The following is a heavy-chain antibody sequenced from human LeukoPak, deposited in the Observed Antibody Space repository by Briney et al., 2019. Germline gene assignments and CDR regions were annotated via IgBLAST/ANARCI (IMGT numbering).Heavy chain of an antibody. CDR2: VNQDGSET. CDR1: GSTFSNFW. Sequence: GGSLRLSCAASGSTFSNFWMKWVRQAPGKGLEWVANVNQDGSETHYVDSVKGRFTISRDNAKNSLFLQLNSLRAEDTAVYYCAKDGLGTPVDYWGQGTLVTVSS. J-gene: IGHJ4*02. CDR3: AKDGLGTPVDY. V-gene: IGHV3-7*03. D-gene: IGHD6-19*01.